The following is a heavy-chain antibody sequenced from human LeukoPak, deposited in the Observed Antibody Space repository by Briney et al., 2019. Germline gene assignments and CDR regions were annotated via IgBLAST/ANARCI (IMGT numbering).Heavy chain of an antibody. CDR3: AKSGFGVVTHY. D-gene: IGHD3-3*01. Sequence: PGGSLRLSCAASGFTFSSYGMHWVRQAPGKGLEWVAFIRYVGSNKYYADSVKGRFTISRDNSKNTLYLQMNSLRAEDTAVYYCAKSGFGVVTHYWGQGTLVTVSS. V-gene: IGHV3-30*02. J-gene: IGHJ4*02. CDR2: IRYVGSNK. CDR1: GFTFSSYG.